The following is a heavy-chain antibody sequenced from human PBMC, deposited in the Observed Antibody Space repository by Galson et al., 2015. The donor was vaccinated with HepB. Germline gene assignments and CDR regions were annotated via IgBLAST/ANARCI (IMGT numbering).Heavy chain of an antibody. J-gene: IGHJ4*02. V-gene: IGHV3-74*01. Sequence: SLRLSCAASGFTFSSYWMHWVRQAPGKGLVWVSRINSDGSSTSYADSVKGRFTISRDKNTLYLQMNSLRAEDTAVYYCARARREIFGVDTTWSFDYWGQGTLITVSS. CDR1: GFTFSSYW. CDR3: ARARREIFGVDTTWSFDY. CDR2: INSDGSST. D-gene: IGHD3-3*01.